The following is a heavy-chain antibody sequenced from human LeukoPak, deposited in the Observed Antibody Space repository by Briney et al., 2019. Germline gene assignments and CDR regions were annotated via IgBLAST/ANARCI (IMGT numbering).Heavy chain of an antibody. CDR2: IGPDGGTT. V-gene: IGHV3-64*01. Sequence: GGSLRLSCAASGFTFYTYGMHWVRQAPGRGLEYVSGIGPDGGTTYYAKSVKGRFTISRDNSKNMVYLQMGSLTADDMAVYYCARGAQLTDYWGQGTLVTVSS. J-gene: IGHJ4*02. CDR3: ARGAQLTDY. CDR1: GFTFYTYG. D-gene: IGHD6-13*01.